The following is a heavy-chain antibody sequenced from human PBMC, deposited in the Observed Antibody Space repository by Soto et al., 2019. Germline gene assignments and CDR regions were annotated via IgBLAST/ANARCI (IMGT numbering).Heavy chain of an antibody. CDR2: ISSSSSYI. V-gene: IGHV3-21*01. D-gene: IGHD3-16*01. CDR1: GFTFSSYS. J-gene: IGHJ3*02. Sequence: GGSLRLSCAASGFTFSSYSMNWVRQAPGKGLEWVSSISSSSSYIYYADSMKGRFTISRDNAKNSLYLQMNSLRAEDTAVYYCARDLGGGFTNDAFDIWGQGTMVTVSS. CDR3: ARDLGGGFTNDAFDI.